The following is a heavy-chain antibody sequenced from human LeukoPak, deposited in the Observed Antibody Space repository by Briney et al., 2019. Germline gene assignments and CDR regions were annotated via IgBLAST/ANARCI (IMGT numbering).Heavy chain of an antibody. D-gene: IGHD3-22*01. CDR1: GFTFSSYA. J-gene: IGHJ4*02. CDR3: AKDIRNYCDSSGYSDY. Sequence: GGSLRLSCAASGFTFSSYAMSWVRQAPGKGLEWVSGISWNSGSIGYADSVKGRFTISRDNAKNSLYLQMNSLRAEDTALYYCAKDIRNYCDSSGYSDYWGQGTLVTVSS. V-gene: IGHV3-9*01. CDR2: ISWNSGSI.